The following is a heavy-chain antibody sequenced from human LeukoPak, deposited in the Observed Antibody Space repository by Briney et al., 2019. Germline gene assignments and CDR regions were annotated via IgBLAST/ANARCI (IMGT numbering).Heavy chain of an antibody. J-gene: IGHJ4*02. CDR3: THISTTVTTQ. CDR2: IYWDDDK. CDR1: GFSLTTSGVG. V-gene: IGHV2-5*02. D-gene: IGHD4-17*01. Sequence: SGPTLVNPTQTLTLTCTFSGFSLTTSGVGVGWVRQPPGKALEWLALIYWDDDKRYSPSLTSRLTITKDTSKNQVVLTMTNMDPADTATYYCTHISTTVTTQWGQGTLVTVSS.